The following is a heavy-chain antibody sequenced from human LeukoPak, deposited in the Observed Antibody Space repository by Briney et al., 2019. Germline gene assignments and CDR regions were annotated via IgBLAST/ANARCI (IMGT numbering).Heavy chain of an antibody. CDR2: ISYDGSNK. V-gene: IGHV3-30*18. D-gene: IGHD3-10*01. Sequence: GGSLRLSCAASGFTFSSYDMHWVRQAPGKGLKWVALISYDGSNKYYADSVKGRFTISRDNSKSTLYLQMNSLRAEDTAVYYCANGITMVRGVIPFDYWGQGTLVTVSS. CDR1: GFTFSSYD. CDR3: ANGITMVRGVIPFDY. J-gene: IGHJ4*02.